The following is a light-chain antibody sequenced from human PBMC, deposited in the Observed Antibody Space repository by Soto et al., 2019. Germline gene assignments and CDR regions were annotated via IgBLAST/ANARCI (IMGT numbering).Light chain of an antibody. CDR1: QSLVYSDGNTY. Sequence: IVLTRSPLSLSVTLGQPASISCRSSQSLVYSDGNTYLNWFHQRPGQSPRRLIHKVSNRDSGVPDRFSGSGSDTDFTLSISRVEADDVGVFYCMQGISFTFGQGTRVEIK. J-gene: IGKJ1*01. CDR3: MQGISFT. V-gene: IGKV2-30*01. CDR2: KVS.